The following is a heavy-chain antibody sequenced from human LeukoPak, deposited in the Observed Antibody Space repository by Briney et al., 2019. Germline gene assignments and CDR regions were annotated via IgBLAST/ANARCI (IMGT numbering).Heavy chain of an antibody. CDR3: ARAQGREGYDFWSGYYTGIDHLLFDY. J-gene: IGHJ4*02. CDR2: ISSSSSYI. V-gene: IGHV3-21*01. D-gene: IGHD3-3*01. CDR1: GFTFSNYW. Sequence: PGGSLRLSCAASGFTFSNYWMSWVRQAPGKGLEWVSSISSSSSYIYYADSVKGRFTISRDNAKNSLYLQMNSLRAEDTAVYYCARAQGREGYDFWSGYYTGIDHLLFDYWGQGTLVTVSS.